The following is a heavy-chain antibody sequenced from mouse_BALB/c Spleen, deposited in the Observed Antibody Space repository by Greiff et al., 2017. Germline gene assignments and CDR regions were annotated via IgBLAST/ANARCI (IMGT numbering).Heavy chain of an antibody. CDR3: TKPGDYRYDGWFAY. J-gene: IGHJ3*01. V-gene: IGHV1-5*01. CDR2: IYPGNSDT. CDR1: GYTFTSYW. D-gene: IGHD2-14*01. Sequence: EVQLQQSGTVLARPGASVKMSCKASGYTFTSYWMHWVKQRPGQGLEWIGAIYPGNSDTSYNQKFKGKAKLTAVTSTSTAYMELSSLTNEDSAVYYCTKPGDYRYDGWFAYWGQGTLVTVSA.